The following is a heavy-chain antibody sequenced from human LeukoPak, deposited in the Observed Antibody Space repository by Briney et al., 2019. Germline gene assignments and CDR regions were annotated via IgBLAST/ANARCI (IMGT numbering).Heavy chain of an antibody. J-gene: IGHJ4*02. V-gene: IGHV4-34*01. CDR2: INHSGST. CDR1: GGSFSGYY. D-gene: IGHD3-10*01. CDR3: ASLPQISGSLFDY. Sequence: SETLSLTCAVYGGSFSGYYWSWIRQPPGKGLEWIGEINHSGSTNYNPSLKSRVTISVDTSKNQFSLKLSSVTAADTAVYYCASLPQISGSLFDYWGQGTLVTVSS.